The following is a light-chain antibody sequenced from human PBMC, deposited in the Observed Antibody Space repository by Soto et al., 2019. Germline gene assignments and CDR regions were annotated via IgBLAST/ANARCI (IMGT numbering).Light chain of an antibody. Sequence: IQMPQSPSSLSASVGDRVTITCQASQDISNYLKWYQQKTGKAPKLLIYKASTLKSGVPSRFSGSGSGTEFTLTISSLQPDDFATYYCQHYNSYSEAFGQGTKVDI. CDR1: QDISNY. J-gene: IGKJ1*01. CDR2: KAS. V-gene: IGKV1-5*03. CDR3: QHYNSYSEA.